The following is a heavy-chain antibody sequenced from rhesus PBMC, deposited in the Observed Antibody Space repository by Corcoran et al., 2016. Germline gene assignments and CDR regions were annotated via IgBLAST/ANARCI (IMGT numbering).Heavy chain of an antibody. CDR1: GGSISSDH. CDR2: VSGSIGRS. D-gene: IGHD1-44*01. Sequence: QLQLQESGPGLVKPSETLSLTCAVSGGSISSDHWSWVRPPPGKGLEWIGHVSGSIGRSDYNPSLKSRVPISTDTSKNQFSLKLNSVTAADTAVYYCARVYGYNSLDYWGQGVLVTVSS. J-gene: IGHJ4*01. CDR3: ARVYGYNSLDY. V-gene: IGHV4-173*01.